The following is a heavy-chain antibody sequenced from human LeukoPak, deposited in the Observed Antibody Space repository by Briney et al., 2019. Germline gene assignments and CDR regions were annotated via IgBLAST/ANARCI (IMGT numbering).Heavy chain of an antibody. D-gene: IGHD3-10*01. CDR2: INPNSGGT. CDR1: GYTFTGYY. Sequence: ASVKVSCKASGYTFTGYYMHWVRQASGQGLEWMGWINPNSGGTNYAQKFQGRVTMTRDTSIGTAYMELSRLRSDDTAVYYCARDSGERGSGSYLIAYWGQGTLVTVSS. J-gene: IGHJ4*02. CDR3: ARDSGERGSGSYLIAY. V-gene: IGHV1-2*02.